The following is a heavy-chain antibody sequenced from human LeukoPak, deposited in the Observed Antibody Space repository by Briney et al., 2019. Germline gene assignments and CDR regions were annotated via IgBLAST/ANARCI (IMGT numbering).Heavy chain of an antibody. CDR3: ARGPGPRITGTTEGVYFDY. CDR2: IYYSGST. J-gene: IGHJ4*02. V-gene: IGHV4-59*08. D-gene: IGHD1-7*01. Sequence: SETLSLTCTVSGGSISSYYWSWIRQPPGKGLEWIGYIYYSGSTNYNPSLKSRVTISVDTSKNQFSLKLSSVTAADTAVYYCARGPGPRITGTTEGVYFDYWGQGTLVTVSS. CDR1: GGSISSYY.